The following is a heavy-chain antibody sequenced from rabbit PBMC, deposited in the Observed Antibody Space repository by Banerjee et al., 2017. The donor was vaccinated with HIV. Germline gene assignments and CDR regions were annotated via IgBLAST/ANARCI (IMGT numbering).Heavy chain of an antibody. Sequence: QEQLEESGGDLVKPEGSLTLTCTASGFSFSSGYWICWVRQAPGKGLEWNACIVGTASRAPYSARWAIDRFTGSTTSSTTVSLPMPSLTAAATATYFCARGDTGSRHSPFNLWGQGTLVTVS. D-gene: IGHD1-1*01. CDR2: IVGTASRAP. J-gene: IGHJ4*01. CDR3: ARGDTGSRHSPFNL. CDR1: GFSFSSGYW. V-gene: IGHV1S45*01.